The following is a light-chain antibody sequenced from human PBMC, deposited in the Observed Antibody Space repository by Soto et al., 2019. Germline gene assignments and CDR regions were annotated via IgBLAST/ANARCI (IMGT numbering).Light chain of an antibody. J-gene: IGKJ4*01. Sequence: DIQLTQSPSFLSASVGDRVTITCRASQGISSYLAWYQQEPGKAPELLIYAASTVQSGVPSRFSGSGSGTEFTLTITSLQPEDFATYSHQQLNAYPRLTFGGGTQVEIK. CDR3: QQLNAYPRLT. CDR2: AAS. V-gene: IGKV1-9*01. CDR1: QGISSY.